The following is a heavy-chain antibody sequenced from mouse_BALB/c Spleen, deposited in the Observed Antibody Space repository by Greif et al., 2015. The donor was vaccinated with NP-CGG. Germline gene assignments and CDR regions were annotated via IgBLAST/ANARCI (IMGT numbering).Heavy chain of an antibody. D-gene: IGHD4-1*01. CDR1: GYTFTSYW. CDR2: INPSTGYT. V-gene: IGHV1-7*01. Sequence: VQLQQSGAELAKPGASVKMSCKVSGYTFTSYWMHWVKQRPGQGLEWIGYINPSTGYTEYNQKFKDKATLTADKSSSTAYMQLSSLTSEDSAVYYCARSGLTGFFDYWSQGTTLTVSS. CDR3: ARSGLTGFFDY. J-gene: IGHJ2*01.